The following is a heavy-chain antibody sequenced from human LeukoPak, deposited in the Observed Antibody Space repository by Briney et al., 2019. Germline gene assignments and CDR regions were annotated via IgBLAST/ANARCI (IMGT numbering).Heavy chain of an antibody. CDR3: ARCRGWPPGFDY. V-gene: IGHV3-30*03. CDR2: IPYDGSKK. Sequence: GGSLRLSCAASGFTFSSYGMHWVRQAPGKGLEWLAFIPYDGSKKYYADSVKGRFTISRDNPENTLYLQMNSLRAEDTAVYYCARCRGWPPGFDYWGQGTLVTVSS. D-gene: IGHD3-10*01. J-gene: IGHJ4*02. CDR1: GFTFSSYG.